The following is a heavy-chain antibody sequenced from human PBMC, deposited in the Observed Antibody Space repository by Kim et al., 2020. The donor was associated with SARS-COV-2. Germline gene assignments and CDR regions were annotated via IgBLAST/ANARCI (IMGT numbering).Heavy chain of an antibody. CDR3: AREGSFSNHYAMDV. Sequence: DSVKGRFTLSSDKAENSLYLQMNSLRDDDTALYYCAREGSFSNHYAMDVWGRGTTVTVSS. J-gene: IGHJ6*02. V-gene: IGHV3-21*01. D-gene: IGHD6-13*01.